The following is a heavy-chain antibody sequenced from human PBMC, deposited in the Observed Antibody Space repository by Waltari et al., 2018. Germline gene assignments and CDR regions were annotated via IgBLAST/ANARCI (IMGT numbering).Heavy chain of an antibody. CDR3: ARDGYSSSWYGPGYFDY. D-gene: IGHD6-13*01. J-gene: IGHJ4*02. V-gene: IGHV4-59*01. CDR2: IYYSGST. Sequence: QVQLQESGPGLVKPSETLSLTCTVSGGSISRYYWSWIRQPPGKGLEWIGYIYYSGSTNYNPSLKSRVTISVDTSKNQFSLKLSSVTAADTAVYYCARDGYSSSWYGPGYFDYWGQGTLVTVSS. CDR1: GGSISRYY.